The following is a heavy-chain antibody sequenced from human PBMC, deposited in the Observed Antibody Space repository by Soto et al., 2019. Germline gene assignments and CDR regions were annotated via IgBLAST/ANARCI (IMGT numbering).Heavy chain of an antibody. J-gene: IGHJ5*02. D-gene: IGHD1-26*01. CDR2: IYYSGST. CDR3: ATQEVGGSYVYTFDP. Sequence: QLHLRESGPGLVKPSETLSLTCTVSGGSITSSSYYWGWIRQPPGKGLEWIGRIYYSGSTYYNPSLQSRVTISVDTSKNPFAPKLSSVTDADTAVYYCATQEVGGSYVYTFDPWGHGTLVTVSS. V-gene: IGHV4-39*01. CDR1: GGSITSSSYY.